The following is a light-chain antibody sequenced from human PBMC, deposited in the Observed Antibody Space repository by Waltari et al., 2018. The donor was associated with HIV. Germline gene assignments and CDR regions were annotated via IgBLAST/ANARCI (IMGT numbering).Light chain of an antibody. V-gene: IGLV2-14*03. CDR3: ESYTSTSVWV. J-gene: IGLJ3*02. CDR1: SNDVGGYNY. CDR2: DFS. Sequence: QSALTQPASVSGSPGQSITISCTGSSNDVGGYNYVSWYQQHPGKAPRLMIYDFSTRPSGVSDRVSGSKSGDTASLTISGLQPEDEADYYCESYTSTSVWVFGGGTRLTVL.